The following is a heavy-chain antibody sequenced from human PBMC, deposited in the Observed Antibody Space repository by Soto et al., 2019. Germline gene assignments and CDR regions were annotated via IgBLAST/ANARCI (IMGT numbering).Heavy chain of an antibody. J-gene: IGHJ4*02. Sequence: SVKVSCKASGGTFSSYAISWVRQAPGQGLEWMGGIIPIFGTANYAQKFQGRVTITADESTSTAYMELSSLRSEDTAVYYCARAWPHCSGGSRYQYYFDYWGQGTLVTVSS. CDR2: IIPIFGTA. CDR3: ARAWPHCSGGSRYQYYFDY. D-gene: IGHD2-15*01. V-gene: IGHV1-69*13. CDR1: GGTFSSYA.